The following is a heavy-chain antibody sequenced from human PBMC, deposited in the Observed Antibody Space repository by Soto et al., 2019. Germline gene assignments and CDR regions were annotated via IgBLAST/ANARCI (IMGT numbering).Heavy chain of an antibody. J-gene: IGHJ6*02. CDR3: ARDLWGYCGTDCYPLDV. D-gene: IGHD2-21*02. CDR1: GGSISRLY. Sequence: PSETLSLTCTVSGGSISRLYWSWIRQPPGKGLEWIGYMYNTGSTVYNPSFKSRVTISVDTSKNQFSLKLNSVTAADTAVYYCARDLWGYCGTDCYPLDVWGQGTTVTVSS. CDR2: MYNTGST. V-gene: IGHV4-59*11.